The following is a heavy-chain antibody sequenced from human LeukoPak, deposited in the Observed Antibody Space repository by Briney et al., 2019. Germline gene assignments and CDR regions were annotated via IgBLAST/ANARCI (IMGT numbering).Heavy chain of an antibody. D-gene: IGHD3-10*01. CDR2: LSGGGDSR. CDR1: GFAFSNYA. Sequence: GGSLRLYCAASGFAFSNYAMSWVRQAPGKGLEWVSSLSGGGDSRYYADSVMGRFTISRDNSKNTLYLQMNSLRAEDTAVYYCAKAVRSMVTGGGYFDSWGQGTLVTVSS. V-gene: IGHV3-23*01. J-gene: IGHJ4*02. CDR3: AKAVRSMVTGGGYFDS.